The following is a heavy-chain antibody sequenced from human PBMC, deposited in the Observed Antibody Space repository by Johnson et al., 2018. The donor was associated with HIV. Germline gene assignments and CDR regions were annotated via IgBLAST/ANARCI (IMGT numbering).Heavy chain of an antibody. J-gene: IGHJ3*02. CDR1: GFTFSSYG. V-gene: IGHV3-30*18. D-gene: IGHD6-6*01. CDR3: AKKSSLLAARLGDGFDI. CDR2: IQYDGSNK. Sequence: QMQLVESGGGVVQPGRSLRLSCAASGFTFSSYGMHWVRQAPDKGLEWVAFIQYDGSNKYYADSVKGRFTITRDNSKNTLYLQMNSLRAVDTSVYYCAKKSSLLAARLGDGFDIWGQGTMVTVSS.